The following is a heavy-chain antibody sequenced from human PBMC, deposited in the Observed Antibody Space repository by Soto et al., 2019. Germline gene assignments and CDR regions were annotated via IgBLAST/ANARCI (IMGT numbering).Heavy chain of an antibody. CDR2: LSGTGGTT. D-gene: IGHD6-25*01. J-gene: IGHJ4*02. V-gene: IGHV3-23*01. CDR3: AKFIVGTGGSSGWPWFLDS. CDR1: GFAFSSYA. Sequence: EVQLLESGGNLVQPGGSLRLSCAASGFAFSSYAMTWVRQAPGKGLEWVPALSGTGGTTYSADSVRGRFTIARDNSKNTLYLQMNGLSPEDSAIYYCAKFIVGTGGSSGWPWFLDSWGQGTLVTVSS.